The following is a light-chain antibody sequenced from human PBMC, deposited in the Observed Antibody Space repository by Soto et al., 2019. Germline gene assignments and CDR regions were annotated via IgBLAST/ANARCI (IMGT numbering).Light chain of an antibody. CDR1: QSIIHY. Sequence: DIQMTQSPPTLSASVGDRVTITCRASQSIIHYLAWYQQMPGKAPKLLIYGASTLQSGVPSKFSGSGSVTEFTLTISSLQPDDFGTYFCQHHNSYSQTFGQGTKVDIK. CDR2: GAS. J-gene: IGKJ1*01. CDR3: QHHNSYSQT. V-gene: IGKV1-5*01.